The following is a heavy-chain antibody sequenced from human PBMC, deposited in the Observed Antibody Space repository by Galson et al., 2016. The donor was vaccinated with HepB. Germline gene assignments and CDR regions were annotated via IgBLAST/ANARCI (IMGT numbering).Heavy chain of an antibody. J-gene: IGHJ4*02. CDR2: ISRSTPTI. Sequence: SLRLSCAASGFIFSSYSMNWVRQAPGKGLEWVSYISRSTPTIYYADSVKGRFTVSRDNAKNSLYLQMNNLRDEDTAVYYCAGDPHALDFWGRGTLVTVSS. V-gene: IGHV3-48*02. CDR3: AGDPHALDF. CDR1: GFIFSSYS.